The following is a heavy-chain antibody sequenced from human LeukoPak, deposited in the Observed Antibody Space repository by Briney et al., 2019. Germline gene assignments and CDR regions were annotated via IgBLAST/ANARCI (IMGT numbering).Heavy chain of an antibody. V-gene: IGHV3-9*01. CDR3: AKTVAGTFDY. CDR1: GFTFDDCA. CDR2: ISWNSGSI. Sequence: RPGGSLRLSCAASGFTFDDCAVHWVRQAPGKGLEWVSGISWNSGSIGYADSVKGRFTISRDNAKNSLYLQMNSLRAEDTALYYCAKTVAGTFDYWGQGTLVTVSS. D-gene: IGHD6-19*01. J-gene: IGHJ4*02.